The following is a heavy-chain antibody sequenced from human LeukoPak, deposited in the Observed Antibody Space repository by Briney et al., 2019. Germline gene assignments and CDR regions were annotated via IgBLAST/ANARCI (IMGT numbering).Heavy chain of an antibody. CDR1: GFTVSSNY. D-gene: IGHD5-18*01. V-gene: IGHV3-23*01. CDR3: AKDLGYSYGYSFFDY. J-gene: IGHJ4*02. Sequence: PGGSLRLSCAASGFTVSSNYMSWVRQAPGKGLEWVSAISGSGTSTYYADSVKGRFTISRDNSQNTLYLQMNSLRAEDTAIYYCAKDLGYSYGYSFFDYWGQGTLVTVSS. CDR2: ISGSGTST.